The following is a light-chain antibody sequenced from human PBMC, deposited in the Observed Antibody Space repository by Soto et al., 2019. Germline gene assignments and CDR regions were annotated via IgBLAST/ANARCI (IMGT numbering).Light chain of an antibody. Sequence: DIQMTQSPPTLSASVGDRVTLTCRASQSISGWLAWYQQKPGKAPKLLIYDASTLESGVPSRFSGSGSGTKFTLTIASLQPDDFATYYCQQYETFSGTFGPGTKVDIK. J-gene: IGKJ1*01. CDR1: QSISGW. CDR3: QQYETFSGT. V-gene: IGKV1-5*01. CDR2: DAS.